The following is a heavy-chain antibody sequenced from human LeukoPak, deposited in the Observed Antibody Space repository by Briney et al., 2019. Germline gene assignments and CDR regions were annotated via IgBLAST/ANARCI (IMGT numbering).Heavy chain of an antibody. CDR2: ISGSGGST. J-gene: IGHJ4*02. D-gene: IGHD3-22*01. V-gene: IGHV3-23*01. Sequence: PGGSLRLSCAASGFTFSSYAMSWVRQAPGKGLEWVSAISGSGGSTYYADSVKGRFTISRDNSKNTLYLQMNSLRAEDTAVYYCAKVLLAQWLWSPFDYWGQGTLVTVSS. CDR3: AKVLLAQWLWSPFDY. CDR1: GFTFSSYA.